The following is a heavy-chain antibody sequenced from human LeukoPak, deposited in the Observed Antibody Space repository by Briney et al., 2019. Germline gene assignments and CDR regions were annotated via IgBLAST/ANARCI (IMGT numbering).Heavy chain of an antibody. D-gene: IGHD1-26*01. CDR3: ARPSSGNYPPTGY. V-gene: IGHV3-23*01. CDR2: ISGSGDRT. J-gene: IGHJ4*02. Sequence: GGSLRLSCAASGFTFSSYDVSWVRQAPGKGLEWVSAISGSGDRTHYADSVKGRFTISRDNSKNTLYLQINSLRAEDTAVYYCARPSSGNYPPTGYWGQGTLVTVSS. CDR1: GFTFSSYD.